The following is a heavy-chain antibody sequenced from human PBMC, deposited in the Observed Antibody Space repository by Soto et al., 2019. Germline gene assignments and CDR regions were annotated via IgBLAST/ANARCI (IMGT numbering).Heavy chain of an antibody. V-gene: IGHV3-30*18. CDR1: GFTFSSYG. CDR2: ISYDGSNT. Sequence: ESGGGVVQPGRSLRLSCAASGFTFSSYGMHWVRQAPGKGLEWVAVISYDGSNTYYADSVKGRFTISRDNSKNTLYLQMNSLRAEDTAVYYCAKGSRFLEWLPHDYWGQGTLVTVSS. J-gene: IGHJ4*02. D-gene: IGHD3-3*01. CDR3: AKGSRFLEWLPHDY.